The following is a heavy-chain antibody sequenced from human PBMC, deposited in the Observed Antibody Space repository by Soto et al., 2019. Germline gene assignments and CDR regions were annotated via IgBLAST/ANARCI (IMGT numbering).Heavy chain of an antibody. D-gene: IGHD6-13*01. V-gene: IGHV3-30*18. Sequence: GGSLRLSCAASGFTFSSYGMHWVRQAPGKGLEWVAVISYDGSNKYYADSVKGRFTISRDNSKNTLYMQMNSLRAEETAVYYCAKVTRMYSSSWSRWGYGMDVWGQGTTVTVSS. CDR3: AKVTRMYSSSWSRWGYGMDV. J-gene: IGHJ6*02. CDR1: GFTFSSYG. CDR2: ISYDGSNK.